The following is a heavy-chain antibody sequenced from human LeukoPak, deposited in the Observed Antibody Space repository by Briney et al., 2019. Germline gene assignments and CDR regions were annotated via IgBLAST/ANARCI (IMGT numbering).Heavy chain of an antibody. V-gene: IGHV3-48*03. CDR2: ISSSGSTI. D-gene: IGHD6-13*01. CDR3: AGERGGSWYFFVD. CDR1: GFTFSSYE. J-gene: IGHJ4*02. Sequence: PGGSLRLSCAASGFTFSSYEMNWVRQAPGKGLEWVSYISSSGSTIYYADSVKGRFTISRDNAKNSLYLQMNSLRAEDTAVYYCAGERGGSWYFFVDWGQGTLVTVSS.